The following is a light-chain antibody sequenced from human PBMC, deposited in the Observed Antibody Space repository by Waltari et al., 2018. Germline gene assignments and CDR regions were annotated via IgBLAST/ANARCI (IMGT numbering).Light chain of an antibody. CDR2: GAS. V-gene: IGKV3-15*01. CDR3: QHYNNWPPWT. CDR1: QSVSTN. Sequence: EIEMTQSPAPLPVSPGDRVTLSCRASQSVSTNLAWYQQKPGQTPRLLIYGASTRATGIPVRFSGSGSGTEFTLTISSMQSEDFAVYYCQHYNNWPPWTFGQGTKVEFK. J-gene: IGKJ1*01.